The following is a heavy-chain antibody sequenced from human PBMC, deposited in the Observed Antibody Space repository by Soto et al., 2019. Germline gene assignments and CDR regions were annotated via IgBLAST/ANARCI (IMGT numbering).Heavy chain of an antibody. V-gene: IGHV4-59*01. D-gene: IGHD3-3*01. Sequence: SETPSLTCPVSGGSISSYYWSWIRQPPGKGLEWIGYIYYSGYTNYNPSLKSRVTISVDTSKNQFSLKLSSVTAADTAVYYCARVLFGRGNWFDPWGQGTLVT. CDR3: ARVLFGRGNWFDP. CDR1: GGSISSYY. CDR2: IYYSGYT. J-gene: IGHJ5*02.